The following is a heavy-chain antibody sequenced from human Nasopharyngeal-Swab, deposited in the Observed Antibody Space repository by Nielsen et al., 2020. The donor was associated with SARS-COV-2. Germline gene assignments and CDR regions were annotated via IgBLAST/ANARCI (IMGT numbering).Heavy chain of an antibody. CDR3: ASLVTTNTLGYYFNS. D-gene: IGHD5-12*01. V-gene: IGHV4-39*01. CDR1: GGSISSSSYY. CDR2: IHRSGST. Sequence: SETLSLTCTVSGGSISSSSYYWGWIRQPPGKGLEWIGNIHRSGSTDYNPSLKSRVTISVDTSKNQFSLKLSSVTAADTAVHYCASLVTTNTLGYYFNSWGQGTLVTVSS. J-gene: IGHJ4*02.